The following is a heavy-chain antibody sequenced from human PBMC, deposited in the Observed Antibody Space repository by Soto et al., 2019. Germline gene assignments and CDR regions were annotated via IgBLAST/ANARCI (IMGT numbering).Heavy chain of an antibody. Sequence: EVQLVESGGGLVQPGGSLRLSCAASGFAFRSYWMHWVRQVPGKGLVWVSRINNDETTKNYAVSVKGRFTISRDNAENTLYLQMNSLRVEDTAVYYWASGVVGGVIVHWGQGTLVTVSS. J-gene: IGHJ5*02. CDR2: INNDETTK. D-gene: IGHD3-16*01. CDR1: GFAFRSYW. V-gene: IGHV3-74*01. CDR3: ASGVVGGVIVH.